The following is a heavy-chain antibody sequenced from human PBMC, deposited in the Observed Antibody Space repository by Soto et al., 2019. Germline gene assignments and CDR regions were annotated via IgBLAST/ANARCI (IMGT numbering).Heavy chain of an antibody. CDR3: ARDAPHRMTTVTKTFDY. Sequence: QVQLVQSGAEVKKPGASVKVSCKASGYTFTSYGISWVRQAPGQGLEWMGWISAYNGNTNYAQKLQARVTMTTDTSTSTAYMELRSLRSDDTAVYYCARDAPHRMTTVTKTFDYWGQGTLVTVSS. CDR1: GYTFTSYG. CDR2: ISAYNGNT. V-gene: IGHV1-18*01. D-gene: IGHD4-17*01. J-gene: IGHJ4*02.